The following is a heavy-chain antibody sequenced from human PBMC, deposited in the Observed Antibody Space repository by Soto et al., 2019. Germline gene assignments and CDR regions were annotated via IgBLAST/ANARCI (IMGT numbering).Heavy chain of an antibody. D-gene: IGHD1-26*01. J-gene: IGHJ4*02. CDR2: IYYSGST. CDR3: AKGDKWESLLDY. V-gene: IGHV4-31*01. CDR1: GGSINSGGYY. Sequence: QVQLQESGPGLVKPSQTLSLTCTVSGGSINSGGYYWSWIRQLPGKGLEWIGYIYYSGSTYYNPSLKSLITISMDTSKTQFSLKLSSVTAADTAVYYCAKGDKWESLLDYWGQGTLVTVSS.